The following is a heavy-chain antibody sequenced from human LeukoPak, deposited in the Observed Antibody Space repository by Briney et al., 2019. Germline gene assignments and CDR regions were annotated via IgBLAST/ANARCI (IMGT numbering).Heavy chain of an antibody. J-gene: IGHJ3*02. CDR1: GGSISSGGYY. CDR2: IYYSGST. Sequence: SETLSLTCTVSGGSISSGGYYWSWIRQPPGKGLEWIGSIYYSGSTYYNPSLKSRVTISVDTSKNQFSLKLSSVTAADTAVYYCARRPQGYYYDSSGDDAFDIWGQGTMVTVSS. D-gene: IGHD3-22*01. V-gene: IGHV4-39*01. CDR3: ARRPQGYYYDSSGDDAFDI.